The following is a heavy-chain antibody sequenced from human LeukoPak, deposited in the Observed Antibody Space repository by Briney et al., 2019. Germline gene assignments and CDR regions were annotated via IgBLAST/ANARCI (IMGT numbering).Heavy chain of an antibody. CDR2: ISAYNGNT. Sequence: ASVKVSCKASGYTFTTYVISWVRQAPGQGLEWMGWISAYNGNTKYAQKLQGRVTITTDTSTSTAYMELRSLRSDDTAVYYCARVGPTTQSLGATDYWGQGTLVTVSS. CDR3: ARVGPTTQSLGATDY. V-gene: IGHV1-18*01. J-gene: IGHJ4*02. CDR1: GYTFTTYV. D-gene: IGHD1-26*01.